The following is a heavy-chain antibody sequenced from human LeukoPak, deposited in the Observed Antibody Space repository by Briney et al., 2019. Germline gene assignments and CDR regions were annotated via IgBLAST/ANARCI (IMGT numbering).Heavy chain of an antibody. Sequence: GASVKVSCKASGYTFTGYYMHWVRQAPGQGLEWMGWINPNSGGTNYTQKFQGRVTMTRDTSISTAYMELSRLRSDDTAVYYCARQRPPGIAVAGTKLAAFDIWGQGTMVTVSS. CDR1: GYTFTGYY. CDR2: INPNSGGT. J-gene: IGHJ3*02. V-gene: IGHV1-2*02. CDR3: ARQRPPGIAVAGTKLAAFDI. D-gene: IGHD6-19*01.